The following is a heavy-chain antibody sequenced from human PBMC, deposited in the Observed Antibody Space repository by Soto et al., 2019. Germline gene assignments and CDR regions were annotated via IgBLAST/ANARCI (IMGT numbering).Heavy chain of an antibody. J-gene: IGHJ6*02. CDR3: TTGSVEGV. V-gene: IGHV3-15*07. CDR2: IKTKAEGGPT. Sequence: EVQLVESGGGFIQPGGSLRLSCAASGLPISDAWMNWVRQAPGKGLEWVARIKTKAEGGPTDYAAAVKGRFTVSRDGSKNTLYLQMNSLKSEDTAVYYCTTGSVEGVWGQGTTVTVSS. D-gene: IGHD2-15*01. CDR1: GLPISDAW.